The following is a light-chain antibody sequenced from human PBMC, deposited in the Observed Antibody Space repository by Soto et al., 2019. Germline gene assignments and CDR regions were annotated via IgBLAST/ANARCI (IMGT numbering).Light chain of an antibody. J-gene: IGKJ1*01. Sequence: DIVMTQTPLSLSVTPGQPASISCKSSQSLLHSDGKTYLYWYLQKPGQPPQLLIYEVSNRFSRVPDFTLKISRVEAEDVGVYYCMQALQTRTFGQGTKVDIK. CDR2: EVS. V-gene: IGKV2D-29*01. CDR1: QSLLHSDGKTY. CDR3: MQALQTRT.